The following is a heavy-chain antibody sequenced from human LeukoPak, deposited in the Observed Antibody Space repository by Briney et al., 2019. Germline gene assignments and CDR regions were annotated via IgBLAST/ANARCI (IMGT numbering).Heavy chain of an antibody. J-gene: IGHJ5*02. Sequence: PSETLSLTCAVSGYSISSAFYWGWIRQSPGKGLEWIGTIHYSGSTSYNPSLKSRVTISVDTSKSQFSLKLSSVTAADTAVYYCAGGRIWFDPWGQGTLVTVSS. CDR1: GYSISSAFY. CDR2: IHYSGST. CDR3: AGGRIWFDP. V-gene: IGHV4-38-2*01.